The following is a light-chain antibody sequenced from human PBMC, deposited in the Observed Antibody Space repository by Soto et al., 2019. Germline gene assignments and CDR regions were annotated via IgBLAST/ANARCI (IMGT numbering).Light chain of an antibody. V-gene: IGLV1-40*01. CDR2: GNS. Sequence: QAVLTQPPSVSGAPGQRVTISCTGSSSNIGAGYDVNWYQQLPGTAPKLLIYGNSNRPSGVPDRFSGSKSGPSASLAITGLQAEDEADYSCQSYDSSLSGSVVFGEGTKQTVL. J-gene: IGLJ2*01. CDR1: SSNIGAGYD. CDR3: QSYDSSLSGSVV.